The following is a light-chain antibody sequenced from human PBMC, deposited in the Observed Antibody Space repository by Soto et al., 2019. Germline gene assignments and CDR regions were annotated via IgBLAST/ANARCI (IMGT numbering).Light chain of an antibody. Sequence: EIVLTQSPPTLSGSPWDRATLSCRASHSLSTYLAWYQQKPGQAPRLLIYATSTRATGIPARFSGSGSGTEFTLTISSLQSEDVAVYYCQQYDNWPPLTFGAGTKVEIK. CDR3: QQYDNWPPLT. J-gene: IGKJ4*01. V-gene: IGKV3-15*01. CDR2: ATS. CDR1: HSLSTY.